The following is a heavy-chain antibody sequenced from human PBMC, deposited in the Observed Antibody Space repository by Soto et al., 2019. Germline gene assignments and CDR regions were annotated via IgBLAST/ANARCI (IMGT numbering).Heavy chain of an antibody. CDR2: ISWNSGSI. V-gene: IGHV3-9*01. CDR3: AKAGFWSSYYRLVDY. D-gene: IGHD3-3*01. J-gene: IGHJ4*02. CDR1: GFTFDDYA. Sequence: EVQLVESGGGLVQPGRSLRLSCAASGFTFDDYAMHWVRQAPGKGLEWVSGISWNSGSIGYADSVKGRFTISRDNAKNSLYLQMNSLRAEYTALYYCAKAGFWSSYYRLVDYWGQGTLVTVSS.